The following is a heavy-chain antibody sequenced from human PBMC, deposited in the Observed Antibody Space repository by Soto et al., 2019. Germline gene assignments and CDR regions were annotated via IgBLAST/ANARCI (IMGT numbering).Heavy chain of an antibody. J-gene: IGHJ4*02. CDR3: AKEKEGVYRLYYFDY. CDR1: GFTFSSYA. CDR2: ISGSGGST. D-gene: IGHD4-4*01. Sequence: GGSLRLSCAASGFTFSSYAMSWVCKATGKGLEWVSAISGSGGSTYYADSVKGRFTISRDNSKNTLYLQMNSLRAEDTAVYYCAKEKEGVYRLYYFDYWGQGTLVTVSS. V-gene: IGHV3-23*01.